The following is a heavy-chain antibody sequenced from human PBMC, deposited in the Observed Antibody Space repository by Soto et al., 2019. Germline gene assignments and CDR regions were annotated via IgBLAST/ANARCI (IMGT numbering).Heavy chain of an antibody. CDR3: AKDLPQQQLEYYFDY. Sequence: GSLRLSCAASGFTFSSYGMHWVRQAPGKGLEWVAVISYDGSNKYYADSVKGRFTISRDNSKNTLYLQMNSLRAEDTAVYYCAKDLPQQQLEYYFDYWGQGTLVTVSS. D-gene: IGHD6-13*01. J-gene: IGHJ4*02. CDR1: GFTFSSYG. CDR2: ISYDGSNK. V-gene: IGHV3-30*18.